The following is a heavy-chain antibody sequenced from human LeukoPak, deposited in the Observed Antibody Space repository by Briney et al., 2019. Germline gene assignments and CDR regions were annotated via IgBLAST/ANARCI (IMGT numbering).Heavy chain of an antibody. CDR2: ISYDGSNK. D-gene: IGHD3-22*01. V-gene: IGHV3-30*04. J-gene: IGHJ4*02. Sequence: GRSLRLSCAASGFTFSSYAMHWVRQAPGKGLEWVAVISYDGSNKYYADSVKGRFTISRDNSKNTLYLQMNSLRAEDTAVCYCARDNYYDSSGYYYLFDHWGQGTLVTVSS. CDR1: GFTFSSYA. CDR3: ARDNYYDSSGYYYLFDH.